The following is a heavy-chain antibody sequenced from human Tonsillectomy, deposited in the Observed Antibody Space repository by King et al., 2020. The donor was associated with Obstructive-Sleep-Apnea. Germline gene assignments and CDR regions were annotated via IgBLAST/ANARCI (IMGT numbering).Heavy chain of an antibody. D-gene: IGHD5-24*01. Sequence: VQLQESGPGLVKPSGTLSLTCAVSGGSISGTNWWTWVRRPPGKGLRWIGEIHHSGSTNYNPSLKSRVTISVDKSKNQFSLKLSSVTAADTAVYYCARVTWRPYYYGMDVWGPGTTVTVS. CDR1: GGSISGTNW. J-gene: IGHJ6*02. CDR3: ARVTWRPYYYGMDV. V-gene: IGHV4-4*02. CDR2: IHHSGST.